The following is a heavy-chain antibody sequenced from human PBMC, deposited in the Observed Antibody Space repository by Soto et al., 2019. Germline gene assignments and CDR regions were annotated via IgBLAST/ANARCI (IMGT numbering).Heavy chain of an antibody. CDR2: ISAYNGNT. CDR1: GYTFTSYG. Sequence: ASVKVSCKASGYTFTSYGISWVRQAPGQGLEWMGWISAYNGNTNYAQKLQGRVTMTTDTSTSTAYMELRSLRSDDTAVYYCARVEGGYCTNGVCYGDAFDIWGQGTMVTVSS. CDR3: ARVEGGYCTNGVCYGDAFDI. J-gene: IGHJ3*02. D-gene: IGHD2-8*01. V-gene: IGHV1-18*01.